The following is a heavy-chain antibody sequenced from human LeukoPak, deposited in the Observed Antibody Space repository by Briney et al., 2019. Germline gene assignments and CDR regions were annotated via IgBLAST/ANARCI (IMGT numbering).Heavy chain of an antibody. J-gene: IGHJ4*02. D-gene: IGHD3-10*01. V-gene: IGHV4-4*02. CDR3: AREPYGSGTFDY. Sequence: SETLSLTCAVSGGSISSSNWWSWVRQPPGKGLEWIGYIYYSGSTNYNPSLKSRVTISVDTSKNQFSLKLSSVTAADTAEYYCAREPYGSGTFDYWGQGTLVTVSA. CDR2: IYYSGST. CDR1: GGSISSSNW.